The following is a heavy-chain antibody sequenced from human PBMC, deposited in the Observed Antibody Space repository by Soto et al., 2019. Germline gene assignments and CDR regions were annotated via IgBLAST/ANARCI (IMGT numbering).Heavy chain of an antibody. CDR2: IYTSGST. D-gene: IGHD3-22*01. V-gene: IGHV4-4*07. J-gene: IGHJ3*02. CDR3: ARAAGYYDSSGYYRDEYAFDI. CDR1: GGSISIYY. Sequence: SETLSIICTFSGGSISIYYWVRLRQPAGKAPEWIGRIYTSGSTNYNPSLKSRVTMSVDTSKNQFSLKLSSVTAADTAVYYCARAAGYYDSSGYYRDEYAFDIWGQGTLVPGSS.